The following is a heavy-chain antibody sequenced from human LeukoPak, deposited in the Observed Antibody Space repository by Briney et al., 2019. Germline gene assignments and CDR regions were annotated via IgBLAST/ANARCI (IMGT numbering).Heavy chain of an antibody. CDR1: GGSISSYY. V-gene: IGHV4-59*01. Sequence: TSETLSHTCTVSGGSISSYYWSWIRQPPGKGLEWIGYIYYSGSTNYNPSLKSRVTISVDTSKNQFSLKLSSVTAADTAVYYCARTKSPVYYYGMDVWGQGTTVTVSS. J-gene: IGHJ6*02. CDR3: ARTKSPVYYYGMDV. CDR2: IYYSGST.